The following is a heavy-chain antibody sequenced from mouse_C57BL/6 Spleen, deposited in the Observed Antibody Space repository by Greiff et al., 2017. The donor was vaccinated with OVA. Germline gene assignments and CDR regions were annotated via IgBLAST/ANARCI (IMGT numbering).Heavy chain of an antibody. CDR3: ARSTTASSY. D-gene: IGHD1-2*01. CDR2: INPGSGGT. J-gene: IGHJ4*01. CDR1: GYAFTNYL. V-gene: IGHV1-54*01. Sequence: QVQLQQSGAELVRPGTSVKVSCKASGYAFTNYLIEWVKQRPGQGLEWIGVINPGSGGTNYNEKFKGKATLTADKSSSTAYMQLSSLTSEDSAVYFCARSTTASSYWGQGTSVTVSS.